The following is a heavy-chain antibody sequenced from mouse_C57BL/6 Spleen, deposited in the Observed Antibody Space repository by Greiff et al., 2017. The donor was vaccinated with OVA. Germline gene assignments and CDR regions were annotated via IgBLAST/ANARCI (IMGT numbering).Heavy chain of an antibody. CDR3: ARVGLRLLYWGGD. D-gene: IGHD3-2*02. Sequence: QVQLQQPGAELVKPGASVKMSCKASGYTFTSYWITWVKQRPGQGLEWIGDIYPGSGSTNYNEKFKSKATLTVDTSSSTAYMQLSSLTSEDSAVEDGARVGLRLLYWGGDWGQGTSLTVSA. V-gene: IGHV1-55*01. CDR2: IYPGSGST. CDR1: GYTFTSYW. J-gene: IGHJ2*03.